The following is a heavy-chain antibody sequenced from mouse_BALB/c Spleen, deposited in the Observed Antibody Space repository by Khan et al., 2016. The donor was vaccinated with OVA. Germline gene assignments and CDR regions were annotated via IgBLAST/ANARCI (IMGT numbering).Heavy chain of an antibody. J-gene: IGHJ4*01. CDR3: ARKKSYCFAMDY. CDR2: ISYGGST. V-gene: IGHV3-2*02. D-gene: IGHD2-10*01. CDR1: GYSITSDYA. Sequence: VQLKESGPGLVKPSQSLSLTCTVTGYSITSDYAWDWIRQFPGNKLEWMGYISYGGSTSYNPSLKSRISITRDTSKNQFFLQLNSVTTEDTATYCCARKKSYCFAMDYWGQGTSVTVSS.